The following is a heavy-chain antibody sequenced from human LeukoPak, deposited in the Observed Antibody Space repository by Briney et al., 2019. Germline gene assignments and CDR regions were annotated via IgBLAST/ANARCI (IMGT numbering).Heavy chain of an antibody. D-gene: IGHD3-22*01. CDR1: GYTFTDYY. CDR3: ATYYYDSSGYPDFDY. CDR2: VDPEDGET. J-gene: IGHJ4*02. V-gene: IGHV1-69-2*01. Sequence: ASVKVSCKVSGYTFTDYYMHWVQQAPGKGLEWMGLVDPEDGETIYAEKFQGRVTITADTSTDTAYMELSSLRSEDTALYYCATYYYDSSGYPDFDYWGQGTLVTVSS.